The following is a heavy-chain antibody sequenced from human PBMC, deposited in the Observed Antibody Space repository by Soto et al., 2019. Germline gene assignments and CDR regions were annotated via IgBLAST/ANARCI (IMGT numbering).Heavy chain of an antibody. Sequence: QAQLVQSGAEVKKPGASVKVSCRASGYSFMSYTLYWLRQPPGQRLEWMGGINTGNGFPKYSQNLQGRVTFTGDTSTNTAYMDLGSLTAEDTAVYYCAANHSGFGAFDTWGQGTMVAVSS. D-gene: IGHD6-19*01. CDR1: GYSFMSYT. CDR3: AANHSGFGAFDT. CDR2: INTGNGFP. V-gene: IGHV1-3*04. J-gene: IGHJ3*02.